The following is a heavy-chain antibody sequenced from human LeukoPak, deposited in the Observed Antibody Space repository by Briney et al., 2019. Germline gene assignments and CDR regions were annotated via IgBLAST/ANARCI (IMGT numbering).Heavy chain of an antibody. J-gene: IGHJ5*02. D-gene: IGHD3-10*01. CDR2: INHSGST. Sequence: SETLSLTCTVSGGSISSSSYYWSWIRQPPGKGLEWIGEINHSGSTNYNPSLKSRVTISVDTSKNQFSLKLSSVTAADTAVYYCARGRGRGSGNWFDPWGQGTLVTVSS. V-gene: IGHV4-39*07. CDR3: ARGRGRGSGNWFDP. CDR1: GGSISSSSYY.